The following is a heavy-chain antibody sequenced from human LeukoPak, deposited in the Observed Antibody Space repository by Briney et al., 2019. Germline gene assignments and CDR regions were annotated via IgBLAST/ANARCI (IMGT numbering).Heavy chain of an antibody. CDR3: ARAHTSSIAAPSSGAYYYYGMDV. CDR1: GYTFTGYY. D-gene: IGHD6-6*01. CDR2: INPKSGGT. J-gene: IGHJ6*02. V-gene: IGHV1-2*02. Sequence: ASVKVSCKASGYTFTGYYMHWVRQAPGQGLEWMGWINPKSGGTNYAQKFQGRVTMTRDTSISTAYMELSRLRSDDTAVYYCARAHTSSIAAPSSGAYYYYGMDVWGQGTTVTVSS.